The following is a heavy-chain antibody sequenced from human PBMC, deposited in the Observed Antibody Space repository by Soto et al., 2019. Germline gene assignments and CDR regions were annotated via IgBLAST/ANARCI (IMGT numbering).Heavy chain of an antibody. D-gene: IGHD3-3*01. CDR1: GFTFSSYS. J-gene: IGHJ5*02. CDR3: AREPWSDNWFDP. V-gene: IGHV3-21*01. CDR2: ISSSSSYI. Sequence: GGSLRLSCAASGFTFSSYSMNWVRQAPGKGLEWVSSISSSSSYIYYADSVNGRFTISRDNAKNSLYLQMNSLRAEDTAVYYCAREPWSDNWFDPWGQGTLVTVSS.